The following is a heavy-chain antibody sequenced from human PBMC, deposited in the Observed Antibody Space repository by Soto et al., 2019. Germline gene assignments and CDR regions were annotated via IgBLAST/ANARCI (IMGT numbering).Heavy chain of an antibody. J-gene: IGHJ3*02. D-gene: IGHD3-9*01. V-gene: IGHV3-53*04. CDR3: ASGGPRYYDILTGYYSQGAFDI. CDR1: GFTVSSNY. Sequence: EVQLVESGGGLVQPGGSLRLSCAASGFTVSSNYMSWVRQTPGKGLEWVSVIYSGGSTYYADSVKGRFTISRHNSKNTLYLQMNSLRAEDTAVYYCASGGPRYYDILTGYYSQGAFDIWGQGTMVTVSS. CDR2: IYSGGST.